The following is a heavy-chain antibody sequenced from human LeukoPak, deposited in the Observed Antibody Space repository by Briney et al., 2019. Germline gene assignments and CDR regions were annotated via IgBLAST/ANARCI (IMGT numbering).Heavy chain of an antibody. Sequence: PSETLSLTCTVSGGSISSSSYYWSWIRQPPGKGLEWIGYIYYSGSTNYNPSLKSRVTISVDTSKNQFSLKLSSVTAADTAVYYCARHALKVPQYYYDSSGYQRGQFDPWGQGTLVTVSS. CDR2: IYYSGST. V-gene: IGHV4-61*01. CDR3: ARHALKVPQYYYDSSGYQRGQFDP. D-gene: IGHD3-22*01. J-gene: IGHJ5*02. CDR1: GGSISSSSYY.